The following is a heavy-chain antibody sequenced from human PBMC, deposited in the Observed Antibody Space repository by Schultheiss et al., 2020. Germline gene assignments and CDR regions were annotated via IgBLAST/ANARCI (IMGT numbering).Heavy chain of an antibody. CDR3: ARELYNVNWYFDL. Sequence: ASVKVSCKASGGTFSSYAISWVRQAPGQGLEWMGWISAYNGNTNYAQKFQGRVTMTRDTSTSTVYMELSSLGSEDTAVYYCARELYNVNWYFDLWGRGTLVTVSS. CDR1: GGTFSSYA. D-gene: IGHD5-24*01. CDR2: ISAYNGNT. V-gene: IGHV1-18*01. J-gene: IGHJ2*01.